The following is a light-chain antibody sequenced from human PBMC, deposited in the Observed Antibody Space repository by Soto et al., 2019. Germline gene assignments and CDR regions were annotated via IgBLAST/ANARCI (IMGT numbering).Light chain of an antibody. J-gene: IGKJ1*01. CDR2: DAS. Sequence: DIQMTQSPSTLSASVGDRVTITCRASQSISSWLAWYQQKPGKAPKLMIYDASSLESGVPSRCSGSGSGTEFTLTISSLQPDDFATEYCQHHRAFGQGTKVEIK. V-gene: IGKV1-5*01. CDR3: QHHRA. CDR1: QSISSW.